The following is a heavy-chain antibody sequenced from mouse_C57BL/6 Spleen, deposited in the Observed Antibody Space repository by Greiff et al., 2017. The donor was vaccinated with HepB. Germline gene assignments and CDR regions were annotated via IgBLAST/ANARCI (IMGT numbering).Heavy chain of an antibody. Sequence: QVQLQQSGPELVKPGASVKISCKASGYAFSSSWMNWVKQRPGKCLEWIGRIYPGDGDTNYNGKFKGKATLTADKSSSTAYMQLSSLTSEDSAVYFCARSGNYGSWYFDVWGTGTTVTVSS. CDR3: ARSGNYGSWYFDV. D-gene: IGHD1-1*01. CDR2: IYPGDGDT. V-gene: IGHV1-82*01. J-gene: IGHJ1*03. CDR1: GYAFSSSW.